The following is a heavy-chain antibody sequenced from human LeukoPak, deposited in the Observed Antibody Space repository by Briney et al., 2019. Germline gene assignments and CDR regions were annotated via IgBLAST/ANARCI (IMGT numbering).Heavy chain of an antibody. D-gene: IGHD6-13*01. Sequence: SETLSLTCAVSGYSISSGHYWGWIRQPPGKGLEWIGSIYQSGSTYFNPSLKSRVTISVDTSKNQFSLTLSSVTAADTAVYFCARVAASGTALDAFDSWGQGTIVTVSS. V-gene: IGHV4-38-2*01. CDR1: GYSISSGHY. CDR3: ARVAASGTALDAFDS. CDR2: IYQSGST. J-gene: IGHJ3*02.